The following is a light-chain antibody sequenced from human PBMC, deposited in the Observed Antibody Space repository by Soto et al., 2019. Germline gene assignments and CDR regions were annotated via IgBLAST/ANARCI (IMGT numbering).Light chain of an antibody. J-gene: IGKJ1*01. V-gene: IGKV1-5*02. CDR1: QSVSTR. CDR3: QQRSNWLWT. Sequence: DIQMTQSPSSLSASVGDRVTIICRASQSVSTRLAWYQQKPGKAPKLLIYDASNRATGIPARFSGSGSGTDFTLTISSLEPEDFAVYYCQQRSNWLWTFGQGTKVDIK. CDR2: DAS.